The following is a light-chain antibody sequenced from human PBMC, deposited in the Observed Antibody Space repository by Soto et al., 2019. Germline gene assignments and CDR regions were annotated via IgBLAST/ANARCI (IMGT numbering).Light chain of an antibody. J-gene: IGLJ2*01. CDR1: SSNIGSNS. Sequence: QPVLTQPPSASGTPGQRVTISCSGSSSNIGSNSVYWYQQLPGTVPQLLIYRNSERPSGVPDRFSGSKSGTSASLAISGLRSEDEADYYCAAWDDSLSGVVFGGGTKVTVL. CDR3: AAWDDSLSGVV. CDR2: RNS. V-gene: IGLV1-47*01.